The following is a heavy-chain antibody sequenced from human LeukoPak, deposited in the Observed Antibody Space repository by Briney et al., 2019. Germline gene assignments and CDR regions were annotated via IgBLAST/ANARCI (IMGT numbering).Heavy chain of an antibody. Sequence: GGSLRLSCSASGFTFNDYDIYWVRQAPGKGLEYVSAISGNGGSTYYTYSVKGRFTISRDNSKNTLYLQMGSLRPEDMAVYYCARGQVGAINDDFYCWGQARMVTVSS. J-gene: IGHJ3*01. CDR1: GFTFNDYD. CDR2: ISGNGGST. D-gene: IGHD1-26*01. CDR3: ARGQVGAINDDFYC. V-gene: IGHV3-64*01.